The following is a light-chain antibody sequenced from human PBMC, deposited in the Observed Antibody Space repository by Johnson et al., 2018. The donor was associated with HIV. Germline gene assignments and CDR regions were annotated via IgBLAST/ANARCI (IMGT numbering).Light chain of an antibody. CDR3: GTWDSSLRVGF. J-gene: IGLJ1*01. CDR1: SSNIGNTY. CDR2: DTN. Sequence: VLSQPPSVSAAPGPKVTISCSWSSSNIGNTYVSWYQQLPGTAPKLLLYDTNKRPSGIPDRFPGSKSGTSATLAITGLHTGDAADYYCGTWDSSLRVGFYGPGTKFTVL. V-gene: IGLV1-51*01.